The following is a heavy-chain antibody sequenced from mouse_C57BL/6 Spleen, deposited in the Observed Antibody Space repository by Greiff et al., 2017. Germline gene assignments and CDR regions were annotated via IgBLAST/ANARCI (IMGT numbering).Heavy chain of an antibody. V-gene: IGHV1-50*01. CDR3: GGSGLSRTWYFDV. CDR1: GYTFTSYW. D-gene: IGHD1-1*01. J-gene: IGHJ1*03. CDR2: IDPSDSYT. Sequence: QVQLQQPGAELVKPGASVKLSCKASGYTFTSYWMQWVKQRPGQGLEWIGEIDPSDSYTNYNQKFKGKATLTVDTSSSTAYMQISSLTSEDSAVYYCGGSGLSRTWYFDVWGKGTTVTVSS.